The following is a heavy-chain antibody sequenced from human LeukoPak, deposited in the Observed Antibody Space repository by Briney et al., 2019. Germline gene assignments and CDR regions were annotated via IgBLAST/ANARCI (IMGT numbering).Heavy chain of an antibody. CDR3: ARAVRYYDSSGYPYYLDY. Sequence: PVASVKVSCKASGYTFTSYDINWVRQATGQGLEWMGWMNPNSGNTGYAQKLQGRVTMTRNTSISTAYMELSSLRSEDTAVYYCARAVRYYDSSGYPYYLDYWGQGTLVTVSS. CDR2: MNPNSGNT. D-gene: IGHD3-22*01. CDR1: GYTFTSYD. J-gene: IGHJ4*02. V-gene: IGHV1-8*01.